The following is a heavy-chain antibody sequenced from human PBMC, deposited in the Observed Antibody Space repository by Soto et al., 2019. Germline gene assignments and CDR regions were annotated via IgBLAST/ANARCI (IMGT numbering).Heavy chain of an antibody. CDR3: ARQGIPYYYYYYMDV. Sequence: SETQSLTCAVYEGSFICYCWSWISKTPGKGLEWIGEINHSGSTNYNPSLKSRVTISVDTSKNQFSLKLSSVTAADTAVYYCARQGIPYYYYYYMDVWGKGTTVTVSS. CDR2: INHSGST. D-gene: IGHD5-18*01. V-gene: IGHV4-34*01. CDR1: EGSFICYC. J-gene: IGHJ6*03.